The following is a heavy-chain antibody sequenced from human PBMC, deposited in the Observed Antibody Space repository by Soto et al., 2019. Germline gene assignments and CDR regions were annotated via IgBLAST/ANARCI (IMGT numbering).Heavy chain of an antibody. CDR2: IKQDGSEK. V-gene: IGHV3-7*03. Sequence: PGGSLRLSCAASGFTFSSYLMSWVRQSPGKGLEWVANIKQDGSEKYYVDSVKGRFTISRDNAKNSLYLQMNSLRAEDTAVYYCARVVRVVGATAFYYYYGMDVWGQGTTVTVSS. J-gene: IGHJ6*02. CDR1: GFTFSSYL. D-gene: IGHD1-26*01. CDR3: ARVVRVVGATAFYYYYGMDV.